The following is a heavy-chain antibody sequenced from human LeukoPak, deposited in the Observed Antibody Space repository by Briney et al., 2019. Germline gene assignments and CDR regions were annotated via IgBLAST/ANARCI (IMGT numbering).Heavy chain of an antibody. CDR3: ARDPVDIVATTAWYSSSWYLLSPPFVTIE. Sequence: GASVKVSCKASGGTFSSYAISWVRQAPGQGLEWMGGIIPIFGTANYAQKFQGRVTITTDESTSTAYMELSSLRSEDTAVYYGARDPVDIVATTAWYSSSWYLLSPPFVTIEWGQGTLVTVSS. J-gene: IGHJ4*02. CDR1: GGTFSSYA. D-gene: IGHD6-13*01. CDR2: IIPIFGTA. V-gene: IGHV1-69*05.